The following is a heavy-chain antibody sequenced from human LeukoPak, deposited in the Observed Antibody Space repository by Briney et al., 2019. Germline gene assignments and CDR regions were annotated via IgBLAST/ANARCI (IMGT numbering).Heavy chain of an antibody. J-gene: IGHJ4*02. D-gene: IGHD6-13*01. CDR1: GGSISSYY. V-gene: IGHV4-59*01. Sequence: ASETLSLTCTVPGGSISSYYWSWIRQPPGKGLEWIGYIYYSGSTNYNPSLKSRVTISVDTSKNQFSLKLSSVTAADTAVYYCAREGGDIAAAGTPYYFDYWGQGTLVTVSS. CDR2: IYYSGST. CDR3: AREGGDIAAAGTPYYFDY.